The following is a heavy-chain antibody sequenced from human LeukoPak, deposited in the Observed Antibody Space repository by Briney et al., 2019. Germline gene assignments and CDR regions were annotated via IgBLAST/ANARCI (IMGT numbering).Heavy chain of an antibody. Sequence: SETLSLTCTVSGDSIRSSYWSWIRQPPGETLEWVGYIYYSGSANYNPSLKGRVSMSVDTSKNQLSLRLSSVTAADSAVYYCARERGGQRSGQFDQWGQGILVTVSS. V-gene: IGHV4-59*01. CDR1: GDSIRSSY. J-gene: IGHJ4*02. D-gene: IGHD2-15*01. CDR2: IYYSGSA. CDR3: ARERGGQRSGQFDQ.